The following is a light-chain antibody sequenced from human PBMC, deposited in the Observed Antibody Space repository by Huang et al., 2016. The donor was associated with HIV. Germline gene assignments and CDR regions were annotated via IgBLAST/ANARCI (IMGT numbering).Light chain of an antibody. Sequence: DIVMSQSPLFLPVAPGEPASISCRSSQRLLHRNSYRYVDWYLQKPGQSPHRLIYLASNRASGVPDRISGSGSGTNFTLKISRVEAEDVGIYYCMQALQTPYTFGQGTKLEIK. CDR1: QRLLHRNSYRY. V-gene: IGKV2-28*01. CDR2: LAS. J-gene: IGKJ2*01. CDR3: MQALQTPYT.